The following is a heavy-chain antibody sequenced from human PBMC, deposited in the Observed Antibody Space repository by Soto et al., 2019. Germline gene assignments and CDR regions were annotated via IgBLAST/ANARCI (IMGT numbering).Heavy chain of an antibody. Sequence: GGSLRLSCAASGFTFSSYWMHWVRQAPGKGLVWVSRINSDGSSTTYADSVRGRFTISRDNARNTLYLQINSLRAEDTAVYYCARGGDYYDSAGAFDIWGQGTMVTVSS. CDR2: INSDGSST. CDR3: ARGGDYYDSAGAFDI. V-gene: IGHV3-74*01. D-gene: IGHD3-22*01. CDR1: GFTFSSYW. J-gene: IGHJ3*02.